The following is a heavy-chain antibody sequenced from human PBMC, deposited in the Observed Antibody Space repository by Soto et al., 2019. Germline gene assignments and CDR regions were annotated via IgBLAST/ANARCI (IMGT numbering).Heavy chain of an antibody. D-gene: IGHD3-22*01. CDR2: ISSDGHHQ. V-gene: IGHV3-30*03. J-gene: IGHJ4*02. Sequence: GGSLRLSCAPSGFTFNDYAMYWVRQAPGQGLEWVAMISSDGHHQFYVDNLRGRFTVSRDNSKNTLFLQMNSLRPEDTAVYYCSRGTYYPQSSGLHADYWGPGTVVTVSS. CDR1: GFTFNDYA. CDR3: SRGTYYPQSSGLHADY.